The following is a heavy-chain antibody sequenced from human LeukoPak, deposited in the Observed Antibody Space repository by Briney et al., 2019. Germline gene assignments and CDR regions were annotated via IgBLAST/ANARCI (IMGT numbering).Heavy chain of an antibody. CDR2: VGTAGDT. CDR3: ARCSGGSCYYYYYGMDV. D-gene: IGHD2-15*01. V-gene: IGHV3-13*01. CDR1: GFTFSTYD. J-gene: IGHJ6*02. Sequence: GGSLRLSCAASGFTFSTYDMHWVRQAAGKGLEWVSRVGTAGDTSYQDSVKGRFTVSREDARNSLYLQMNSLRAGDTAVYYCARCSGGSCYYYYYGMDVWGQGTTVTVSS.